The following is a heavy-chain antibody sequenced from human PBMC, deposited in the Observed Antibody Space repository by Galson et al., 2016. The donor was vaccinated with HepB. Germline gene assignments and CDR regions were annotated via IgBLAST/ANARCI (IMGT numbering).Heavy chain of an antibody. CDR2: VSGHASNT. Sequence: SLRLSCAGSGFTFRDYAMSWVRQAPGKGLEWVSGVSGHASNTHYADSVKGRFTVSRDNSRNTVYLQMKSLRAEDTALYYCTRLDPPSGLPPVPNDYWGQGTLVTVSS. CDR1: GFTFRDYA. D-gene: IGHD2-2*01. V-gene: IGHV3-23*01. J-gene: IGHJ4*02. CDR3: TRLDPPSGLPPVPNDY.